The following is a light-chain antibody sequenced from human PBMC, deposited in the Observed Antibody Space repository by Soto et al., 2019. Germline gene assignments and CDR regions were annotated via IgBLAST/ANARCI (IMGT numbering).Light chain of an antibody. J-gene: IGLJ2*01. Sequence: QSALTQPRSVPGSPGQSVTLSCTGTSSDVGGYHYVSWYQHHPGKAPKIIIFDVNQRPSGVPDRFSGSKSGNTASLTISGLQTEDEADYYCCSYAGSYTLVFGGGTKLTVL. CDR1: SSDVGGYHY. CDR2: DVN. V-gene: IGLV2-11*01. CDR3: CSYAGSYTLV.